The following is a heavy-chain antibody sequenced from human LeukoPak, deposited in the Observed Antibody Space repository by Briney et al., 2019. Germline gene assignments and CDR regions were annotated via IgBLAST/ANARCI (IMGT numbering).Heavy chain of an antibody. CDR2: ISGDAGTT. CDR3: ARGRGSLAATPYNWFDP. CDR1: GFPFSNYA. D-gene: IGHD2-15*01. Sequence: GGSLRLSCVASGFPFSNYAMSWVRQAPGKGLECVSVISGDAGTTYYADSVKGRFTISRDNSKNSLYLQMNSLRAEDMAVYYCARGRGSLAATPYNWFDPWGQGTLVTVSS. J-gene: IGHJ5*02. V-gene: IGHV3-23*01.